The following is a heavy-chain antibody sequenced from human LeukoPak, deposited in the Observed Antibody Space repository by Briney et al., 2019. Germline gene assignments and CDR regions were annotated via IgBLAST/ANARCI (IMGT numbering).Heavy chain of an antibody. V-gene: IGHV3-23*01. Sequence: PGGSLRLSCAASGFTFDDYAMSWVRQAPGKGLEWVSGISGSGGSTYYADSVKGRFTISRDNSKNTLYLQMNSLRAEDTAVYYCAKGESGLDWFDPWGQGTLVTVSS. J-gene: IGHJ5*02. CDR1: GFTFDDYA. D-gene: IGHD3/OR15-3a*01. CDR2: ISGSGGST. CDR3: AKGESGLDWFDP.